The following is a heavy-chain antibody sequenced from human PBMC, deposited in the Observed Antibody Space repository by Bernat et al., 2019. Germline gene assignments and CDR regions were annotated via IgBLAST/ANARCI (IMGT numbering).Heavy chain of an antibody. CDR3: AIASYCGGGSCHTYSFYMDV. V-gene: IGHV3-23*01. CDR1: GGSISSSN. Sequence: VQLQESGPGLVKPSGTLSLTCAVSGGSISSSNWWSWVRQAPGKGLEWVSGISGGGGSSYYADSVKGRFTISRDNSKNTLYLQITGLRAEDAAVYHCAIASYCGGGSCHTYSFYMDVWGKGTTVTVSS. D-gene: IGHD2-15*01. CDR2: ISGGGGSS. J-gene: IGHJ6*03.